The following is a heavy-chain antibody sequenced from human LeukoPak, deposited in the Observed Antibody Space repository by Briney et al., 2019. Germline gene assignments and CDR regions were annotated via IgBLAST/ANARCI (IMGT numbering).Heavy chain of an antibody. CDR1: GYTFTSYG. CDR3: AREYYYDSSGYYGGNWFDP. V-gene: IGHV1-18*01. J-gene: IGHJ5*02. D-gene: IGHD3-22*01. CDR2: ISAYNGNT. Sequence: GASVKVSCKASGYTFTSYGISWVRQAPGQGLEWMGWISAYNGNTNYAQKLQGRVTMTTDTSTSTAYMELRSLRSDDTAVYYCAREYYYDSSGYYGGNWFDPWGQGTLVTVSS.